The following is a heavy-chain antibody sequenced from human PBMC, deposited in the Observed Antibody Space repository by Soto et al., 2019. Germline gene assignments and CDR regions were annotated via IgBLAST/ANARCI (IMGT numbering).Heavy chain of an antibody. CDR1: GFTFSSYA. J-gene: IGHJ4*02. V-gene: IGHV3-23*01. CDR3: AKNLYDSSGYYVPPFDN. CDR2: LSGSGGTT. D-gene: IGHD3-22*01. Sequence: PGGSLRLSCAASGFTFSSYAMSWVRQAPGKGLEWVSALSGSGGTTYYADSVKGRFTISRDSSKNTLFLQMNSLRAEDTAVYYCAKNLYDSSGYYVPPFDNWGQGTLVTVSS.